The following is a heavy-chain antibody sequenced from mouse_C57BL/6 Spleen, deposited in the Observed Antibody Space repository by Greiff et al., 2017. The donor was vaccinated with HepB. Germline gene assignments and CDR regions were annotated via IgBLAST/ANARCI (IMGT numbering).Heavy chain of an antibody. CDR2: IYPRSGNT. V-gene: IGHV1-81*01. D-gene: IGHD1-1*01. CDR1: GYTFTSYG. Sequence: VQLQQSGAELARPGASVKLSCKASGYTFTSYGISWVKQRTGQGLEWIGAIYPRSGNTYYNEKFKGKATLTADKSSSTAYMELRSLTSEDSAVYFCARWGYYCSSYAMDYWGQGTSVTVSS. J-gene: IGHJ4*01. CDR3: ARWGYYCSSYAMDY.